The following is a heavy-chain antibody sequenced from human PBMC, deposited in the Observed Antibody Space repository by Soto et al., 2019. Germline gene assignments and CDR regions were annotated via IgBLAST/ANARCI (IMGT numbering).Heavy chain of an antibody. CDR3: TIVLVVVITIDPFDI. CDR1: GFTFGDYA. D-gene: IGHD3-22*01. CDR2: IRSKAYGGTT. V-gene: IGHV3-49*03. J-gene: IGHJ3*02. Sequence: GGSLRLSCTASGFTFGDYAMSWFRQAPGKGLEWVGFIRSKAYGGTTEYAASVKGRFTISRDDSKSIAYLQMNSLKTEDTAVYYCTIVLVVVITIDPFDIWGQGTLVTVS.